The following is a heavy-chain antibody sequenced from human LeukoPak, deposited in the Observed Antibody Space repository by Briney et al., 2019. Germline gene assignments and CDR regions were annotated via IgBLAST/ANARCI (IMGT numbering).Heavy chain of an antibody. CDR1: GLTFNNAW. CDR2: IKSKGNGGTI. CDR3: TTDPGTGVRGY. V-gene: IGHV3-15*01. J-gene: IGHJ4*02. D-gene: IGHD3-10*01. Sequence: GGSLRLSCAASGLTFNNAWMSWVRQAPGKGLEWVGHIKSKGNGGTIDYAAPVKGRFTISGDDSKNTVYLQMNSLEIEDTAVYFCTTDPGTGVRGYWGQGTLVTVSS.